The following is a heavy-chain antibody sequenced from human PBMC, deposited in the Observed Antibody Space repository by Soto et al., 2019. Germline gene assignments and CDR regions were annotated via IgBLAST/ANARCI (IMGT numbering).Heavy chain of an antibody. J-gene: IGHJ6*02. CDR3: AGDRGGDGMDV. Sequence: QVQLVQSGAEVKKPGASVKVSCKASGYTFSSYGISWVRQAPGQGLEWMGWISGYNGNTNYAQKLQGRVTMTIDTSTSTGYMELRRLRSDDTAVYYCAGDRGGDGMDVWGQGTTVTVSS. CDR2: ISGYNGNT. V-gene: IGHV1-18*01. D-gene: IGHD3-16*01. CDR1: GYTFSSYG.